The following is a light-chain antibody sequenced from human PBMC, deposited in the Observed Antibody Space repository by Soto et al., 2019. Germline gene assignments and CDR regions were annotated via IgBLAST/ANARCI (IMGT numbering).Light chain of an antibody. V-gene: IGLV2-23*02. J-gene: IGLJ1*01. Sequence: QSVLTQPASVSGSPGQSITISCTGTSSDVGSYNLVSWYQQHPGKAPKLMIYEVSKRPSGVSNRFSGSKYGKTASLTISGLQAEDEADYYCCSYAGDSLWVFGTGTKVTVL. CDR1: SSDVGSYNL. CDR2: EVS. CDR3: CSYAGDSLWV.